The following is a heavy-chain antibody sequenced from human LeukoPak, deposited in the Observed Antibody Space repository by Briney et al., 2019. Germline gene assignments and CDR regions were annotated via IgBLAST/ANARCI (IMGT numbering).Heavy chain of an antibody. Sequence: GGSLTLSCTGTGCIFNMFPINSLGQAPGQGLEWVSGLSRGGSTTNYADSVKGRFTVSRDRSTNTVFLQMNSLRPEETALYYCPKEQRSRHCSESVWTEGYYFDYWGQGTLVTVSS. D-gene: IGHD6-25*01. CDR1: GCIFNMFP. J-gene: IGHJ4*02. CDR3: PKEQRSRHCSESVWTEGYYFDY. CDR2: LSRGGSTT. V-gene: IGHV3-23*01.